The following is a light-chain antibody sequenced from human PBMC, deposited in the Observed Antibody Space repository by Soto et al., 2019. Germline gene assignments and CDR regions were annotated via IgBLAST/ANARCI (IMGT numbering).Light chain of an antibody. CDR2: EAL. CDR1: QTVSKNY. CDR3: QQRRNWPVT. Sequence: EIVLTQSPVTLSLSPGEGATLSCRASQTVSKNYLAWYHQKPGQAPRLLIYEALNRATGIPARFSGSGSGTDFTLAISSLEPEDFAIYYCQQRRNWPVTFGGGTKVDIK. J-gene: IGKJ4*01. V-gene: IGKV3-11*01.